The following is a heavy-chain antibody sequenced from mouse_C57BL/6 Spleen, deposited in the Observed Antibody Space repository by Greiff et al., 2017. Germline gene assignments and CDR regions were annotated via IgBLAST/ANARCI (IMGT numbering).Heavy chain of an antibody. D-gene: IGHD1-1*01. Sequence: QVQLQQPGAELVKPGASVKMSCKASGYTFTSYWITWVKQRPGQGLEWIGDIYPGSGSTNYNEKFKSKATLTVDTSASTAYMQLSSLTSEVSAVYYCAEGVGCYDDSSSREGALDYWGQGTSVTVSS. CDR3: AEGVGCYDDSSSREGALDY. CDR2: IYPGSGST. J-gene: IGHJ4*01. V-gene: IGHV1-55*01. CDR1: GYTFTSYW.